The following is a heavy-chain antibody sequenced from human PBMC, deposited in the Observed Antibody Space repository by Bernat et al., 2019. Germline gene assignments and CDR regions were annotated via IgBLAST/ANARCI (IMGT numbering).Heavy chain of an antibody. CDR2: IYYSGST. V-gene: IGHV4-61*01. CDR1: GGSVSSGSYY. Sequence: QVQLQESGPGLVKPSETLSLTCTVSGGSVSSGSYYWSWIRQPPGKGLEWIGYIYYSGSTNYNPSLKSRVTNSVDTSKDQFSLKLSSVNAADTAVYYCARGRITMVRGVIGQDWFDPWGQGTLVTVSS. CDR3: ARGRITMVRGVIGQDWFDP. D-gene: IGHD3-10*01. J-gene: IGHJ5*02.